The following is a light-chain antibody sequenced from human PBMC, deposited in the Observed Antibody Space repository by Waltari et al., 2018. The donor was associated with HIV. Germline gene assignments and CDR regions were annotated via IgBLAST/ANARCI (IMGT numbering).Light chain of an antibody. Sequence: IVMTQSPATLSVSPGERATLSCRAGQSVSNKLAWYQQKAGQAPRLLIYDASTMATGVPARFSGSGSGTDFTLTISSLQSGDFAIYYCQQYNNWLTFGGGTKVEIK. CDR2: DAS. CDR3: QQYNNWLT. J-gene: IGKJ4*01. V-gene: IGKV3-15*01. CDR1: QSVSNK.